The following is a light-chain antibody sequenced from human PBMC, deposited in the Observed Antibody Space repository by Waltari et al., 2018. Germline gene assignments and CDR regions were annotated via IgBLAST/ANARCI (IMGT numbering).Light chain of an antibody. CDR1: QGIRSS. V-gene: IGKV1-39*01. Sequence: DIQLTQSPSFLSASVGDRVTITCRASQGIRSSLAWYQQKPGKAPKLLMYTASTLQGGVPSRFRGSGSGTDFTLTISSLQPEDFATYYCQQSYNTPKTFGQGTKVEVK. J-gene: IGKJ1*01. CDR2: TAS. CDR3: QQSYNTPKT.